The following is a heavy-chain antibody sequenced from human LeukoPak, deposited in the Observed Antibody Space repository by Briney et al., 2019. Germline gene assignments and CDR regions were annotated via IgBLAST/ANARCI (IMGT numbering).Heavy chain of an antibody. D-gene: IGHD5-24*01. CDR3: ARDKEMATISAFDI. J-gene: IGHJ3*02. Sequence: ASVRVSCKASGGTFSSYAISWVRQAPGQGLEWMGGIIPIFGTANYAQKFQGRVTITADESTSTAYMELSSLRSEDTAVYYCARDKEMATISAFDIWGQGTMVTVSS. V-gene: IGHV1-69*13. CDR1: GGTFSSYA. CDR2: IIPIFGTA.